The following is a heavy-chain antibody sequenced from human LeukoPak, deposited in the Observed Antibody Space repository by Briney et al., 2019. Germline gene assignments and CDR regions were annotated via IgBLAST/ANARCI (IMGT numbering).Heavy chain of an antibody. CDR3: ARKRRNYYDSSVDY. D-gene: IGHD3-22*01. J-gene: IGHJ4*02. CDR2: IIPILGIA. CDR1: GGTFSSYA. V-gene: IGHV1-69*04. Sequence: SVKVSCKASGGTFSSYAISWVRQAPGQGLEWMGRIIPILGIANYAQKFQGRVTMTRDTSISTAYMELSRLRSDDTAVYYCARKRRNYYDSSVDYWGQGTLVTVSS.